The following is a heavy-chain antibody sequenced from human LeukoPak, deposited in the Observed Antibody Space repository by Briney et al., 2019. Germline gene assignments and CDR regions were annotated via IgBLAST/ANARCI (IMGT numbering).Heavy chain of an antibody. CDR2: IYYSGST. Sequence: PSQTLSLTRTVSGGSISTGGYYWTWIRQHPGKGLEWIGYIYYSGSTSYNPSLRSRVTISVDTSENQFSLRLSSVTAADTAVYYCGRGRSPYSTTWYVDLWGQGTLVIASS. D-gene: IGHD6-13*01. CDR3: GRGRSPYSTTWYVDL. V-gene: IGHV4-31*03. J-gene: IGHJ4*02. CDR1: GGSISTGGYY.